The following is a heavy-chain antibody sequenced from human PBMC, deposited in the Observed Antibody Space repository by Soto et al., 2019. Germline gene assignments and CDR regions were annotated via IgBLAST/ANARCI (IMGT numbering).Heavy chain of an antibody. D-gene: IGHD3-22*01. Sequence: VQLVESGGGLVKLGGSLRLSCAASGFTFSNAWLSWVRQAPGKGLEWVAVISYDGSNKYYADSVKGRFTISRDNSKNTLYLQMNSLRAEDTAVYYCARDKVLYYYDSSGYSPYYYYGMDVWGQGTTVTVSS. CDR1: GFTFSNAW. CDR2: ISYDGSNK. V-gene: IGHV3-30-3*01. J-gene: IGHJ6*02. CDR3: ARDKVLYYYDSSGYSPYYYYGMDV.